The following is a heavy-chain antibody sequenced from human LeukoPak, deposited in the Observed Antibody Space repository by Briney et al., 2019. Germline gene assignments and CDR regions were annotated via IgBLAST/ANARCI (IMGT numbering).Heavy chain of an antibody. CDR1: GGSFSGYY. Sequence: SETLSLTCAVYGGSFSGYYWSWIRQPPGKGLEWIGEINHSGSTNYNPSLKSRVTISADTSKNQFSLKLSSVTAADTAVYYCARGAYYDILTGYYTLSYYFDYWGQGTLVTVSS. J-gene: IGHJ4*02. V-gene: IGHV4-34*01. CDR2: INHSGST. CDR3: ARGAYYDILTGYYTLSYYFDY. D-gene: IGHD3-9*01.